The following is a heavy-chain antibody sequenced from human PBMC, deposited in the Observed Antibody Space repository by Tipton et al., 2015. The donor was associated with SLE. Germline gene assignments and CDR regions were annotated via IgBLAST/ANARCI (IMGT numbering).Heavy chain of an antibody. CDR3: AVAVAQTWFDY. V-gene: IGHV5-51*01. CDR1: GYGFTSYW. D-gene: IGHD6-19*01. Sequence: VQLVQSGAEVKKPGESLKISCKGSGYGFTSYWIGWVRQMPGKGLEWMGIIYPGDSNTIYSPSFQGQVTISADKSIGTAYLQWNSLKASDSAIFYCAVAVAQTWFDYWGQGTLVTVSS. J-gene: IGHJ4*02. CDR2: IYPGDSNT.